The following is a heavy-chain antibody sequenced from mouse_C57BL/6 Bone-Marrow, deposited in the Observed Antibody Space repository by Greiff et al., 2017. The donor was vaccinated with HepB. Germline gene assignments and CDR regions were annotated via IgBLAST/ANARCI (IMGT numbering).Heavy chain of an antibody. D-gene: IGHD2-3*01. J-gene: IGHJ2*01. Sequence: VKLMESGAELARPGASVKLSCKASGYTFTSYGISWVKQRTGQGLEWIGEIYPRSGNTYYNEKFKGKATLTADKSSSTAYMELRSLTSEDSAVYFCASYDGYFFDYWGQGTTLTVSS. CDR1: GYTFTSYG. CDR3: ASYDGYFFDY. CDR2: IYPRSGNT. V-gene: IGHV1-81*01.